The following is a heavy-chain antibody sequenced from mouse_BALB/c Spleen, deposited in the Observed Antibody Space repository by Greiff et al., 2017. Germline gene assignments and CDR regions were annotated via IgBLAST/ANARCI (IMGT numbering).Heavy chain of an antibody. V-gene: IGHV1-5*01. CDR2: IYPGNRDH. Sequence: VQLKQSGPVLARPGASVKMSCKASGYTFPSSWMHWVKQRPGQGLDWIGAIYPGNRDHRYNQKFKGKAKLTAVTTTSTAYMELSSLTDEDSAVYYSTRSHVRDDGMDYWGQGTSVTVSS. CDR3: TRSHVRDDGMDY. J-gene: IGHJ4*01. D-gene: IGHD2-14*01. CDR1: GYTFPSSW.